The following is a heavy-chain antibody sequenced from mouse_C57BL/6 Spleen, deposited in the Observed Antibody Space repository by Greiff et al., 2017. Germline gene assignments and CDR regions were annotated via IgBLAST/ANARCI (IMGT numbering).Heavy chain of an antibody. CDR2: ISSGGSYT. D-gene: IGHD2-4*01. V-gene: IGHV5-6*01. Sequence: EVKVVKSGGDLVKPGGSLKLSCAASGFTFSSYGMSWVRQTPDKRLEWVATISSGGSYTYYPDSVQGRFTISRDTAKNTLYLQRSSLKSADTAMCYCASADYDRGGFAYWGQGTLVTVSA. CDR3: ASADYDRGGFAY. CDR1: GFTFSSYG. J-gene: IGHJ3*01.